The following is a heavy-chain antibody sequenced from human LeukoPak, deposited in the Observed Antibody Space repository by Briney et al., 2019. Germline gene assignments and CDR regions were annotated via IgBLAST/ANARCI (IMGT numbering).Heavy chain of an antibody. CDR3: ARTTSGYYPYFFDY. V-gene: IGHV3-53*01. CDR2: IYSGSNT. D-gene: IGHD3-22*01. Sequence: GGSLRLSCAASGFTFSSYAMSWVRQAPGKGLEWVSVIYSGSNTYYADSVKGRFTIPRDNSKNTLYLQMNSLRAEDTAVYYCARTTSGYYPYFFDYWGQGTLVTVSS. J-gene: IGHJ4*02. CDR1: GFTFSSYA.